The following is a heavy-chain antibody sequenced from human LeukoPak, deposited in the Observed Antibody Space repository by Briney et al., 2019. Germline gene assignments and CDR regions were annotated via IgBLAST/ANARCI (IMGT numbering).Heavy chain of an antibody. CDR3: ARDCSGGSCYGAFDI. D-gene: IGHD2-15*01. J-gene: IGHJ3*02. V-gene: IGHV4-39*07. CDR2: IFYSGST. Sequence: PSETLSLTCTVSGDSISSSSYYWGWTRQPPGKGLEWIGSIFYSGSTYYNPSLKSRITISVDTSENRFSLKLSSVTATDTAVYYCARDCSGGSCYGAFDIWGQGTMVTVSS. CDR1: GDSISSSSYY.